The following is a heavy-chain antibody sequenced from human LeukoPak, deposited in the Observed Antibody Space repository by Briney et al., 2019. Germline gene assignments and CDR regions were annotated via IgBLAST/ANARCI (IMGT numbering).Heavy chain of an antibody. CDR3: VRRDITSRYVVWFDP. Sequence: GESLKISCKGSGYSFTSYWIGWVRQMPGKGLELMGIIYPGDSDTRYSPSFQGQVTISADKSINTAYLQWSSLKASDTAIYYCVRRDITSRYVVWFDPLRQGTPVTVSS. CDR1: GYSFTSYW. D-gene: IGHD2-2*01. CDR2: IYPGDSDT. V-gene: IGHV5-51*01. J-gene: IGHJ5*02.